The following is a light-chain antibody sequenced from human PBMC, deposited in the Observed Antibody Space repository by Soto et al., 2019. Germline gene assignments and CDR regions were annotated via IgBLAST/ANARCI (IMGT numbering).Light chain of an antibody. CDR1: SRDVGGYNY. Sequence: SALTQPASVSGSPGQSITISCTGTSRDVGGYNYVSWYQQHPGKAPKLVIYEVTNRPSGVSNRFSGSKSGNTASLTIFGLQAEDESDYYCSANTSSNPPVFGGGTKLTVL. CDR3: SANTSSNPPV. J-gene: IGLJ3*02. V-gene: IGLV2-14*01. CDR2: EVT.